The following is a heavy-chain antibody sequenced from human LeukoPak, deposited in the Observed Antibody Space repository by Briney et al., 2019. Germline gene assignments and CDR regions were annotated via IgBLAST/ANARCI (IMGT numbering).Heavy chain of an antibody. D-gene: IGHD3-22*01. CDR2: ISGSGGST. J-gene: IGHJ4*02. Sequence: GSLRLSCAASGFTLSSYAMSWVRQAPGKGLEWVSAISGSGGSTYYADSVKGRFTISRDNAKNSLYLQMNSLRAEDTAVYYCAIKPNSSGYQWGQGTLVTVSS. CDR1: GFTLSSYA. V-gene: IGHV3-23*01. CDR3: AIKPNSSGYQ.